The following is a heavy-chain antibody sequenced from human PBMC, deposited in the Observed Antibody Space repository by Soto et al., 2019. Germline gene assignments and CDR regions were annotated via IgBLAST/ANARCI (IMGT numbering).Heavy chain of an antibody. CDR1: NSPISNFC. Sequence: SETLSLTCNVSNSPISNFCWSWFRQPPGQGLEWVGYIYYSGSTNYNPSLKSRVTISVDTSKNQFSLKLSSVTAADTAVYYCARGDPLLWFGEKVYYGMDVWGQATTVTVSS. D-gene: IGHD3-10*01. CDR2: IYYSGST. V-gene: IGHV4-59*01. J-gene: IGHJ6*02. CDR3: ARGDPLLWFGEKVYYGMDV.